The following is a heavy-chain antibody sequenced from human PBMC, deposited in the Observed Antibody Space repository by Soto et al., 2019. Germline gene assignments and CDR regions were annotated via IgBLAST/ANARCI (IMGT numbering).Heavy chain of an antibody. V-gene: IGHV3-23*01. CDR2: ISGSGGST. D-gene: IGHD3-3*01. J-gene: IGHJ4*02. CDR3: ANGRFLEWFQGPPVDY. CDR1: GFTFSSYA. Sequence: PGGSLRLSCAASGFTFSSYAMSWVRQAPGKGLEWVSAISGSGGSTYYADSVKGRFTISRDNSKNTLYLQMNSLRAEDTAVYYCANGRFLEWFQGPPVDYWGQGTLVTVSS.